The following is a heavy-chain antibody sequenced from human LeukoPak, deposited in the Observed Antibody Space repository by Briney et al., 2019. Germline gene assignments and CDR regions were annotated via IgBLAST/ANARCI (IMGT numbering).Heavy chain of an antibody. V-gene: IGHV1-2*02. J-gene: IGHJ4*02. Sequence: EASVKVSCKASGYTFTGYYMHWVRQAPGQGLEWMGWINPNSGGTNYAQKFQGRVTMTRDTSISTAYMELSRLRSDDTAVYYCARVTARTTPIAETGYWGQETLVTV. CDR3: ARVTARTTPIAETGY. CDR1: GYTFTGYY. CDR2: INPNSGGT. D-gene: IGHD6-13*01.